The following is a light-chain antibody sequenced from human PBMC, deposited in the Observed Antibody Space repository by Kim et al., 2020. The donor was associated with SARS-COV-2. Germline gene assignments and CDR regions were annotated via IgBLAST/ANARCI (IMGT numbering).Light chain of an antibody. J-gene: IGLJ3*02. CDR2: YDR. CDR3: QVWDNDVDQAV. Sequence: SYELTQPPSVSVAPGKTARVTCGGNNIGDKNVHWYQQKPGLAPVVVMYYDRDRPSGIPERFSGSNSGNTATLTISRVEAGDEADYYCQVWDNDVDQAVFGGGTQLTVL. V-gene: IGLV3-21*04. CDR1: NIGDKN.